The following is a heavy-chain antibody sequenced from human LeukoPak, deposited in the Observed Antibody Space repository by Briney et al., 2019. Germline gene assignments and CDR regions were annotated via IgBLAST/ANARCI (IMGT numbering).Heavy chain of an antibody. CDR2: INPNSGGT. J-gene: IGHJ4*02. D-gene: IGHD1-26*01. CDR1: GYTFTGYY. Sequence: ASVKVSCKASGYTFTGYYMHWVRQAPGQGLEWMGWINPNSGGTNYAQKFQGRVTMTRDTSISTGYMELSRLRSDDMAVYYCARSRASVGTSTYSDYWGQGTLVTVSS. V-gene: IGHV1-2*02. CDR3: ARSRASVGTSTYSDY.